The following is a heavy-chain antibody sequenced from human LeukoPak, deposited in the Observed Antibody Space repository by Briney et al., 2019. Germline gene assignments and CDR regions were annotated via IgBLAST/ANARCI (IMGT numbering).Heavy chain of an antibody. V-gene: IGHV4-34*01. Sequence: SETLSLTCAVYGGSFSGYYWSWIRQPPGKGLEWIGEINHSGNTNYNSSLKSRVTISVDTSKNQFPLKLSSVTAADTAVYYCARDGYSSSWSLDYWGQGTLVTVSS. CDR3: ARDGYSSSWSLDY. CDR1: GGSFSGYY. D-gene: IGHD6-13*01. CDR2: INHSGNT. J-gene: IGHJ4*02.